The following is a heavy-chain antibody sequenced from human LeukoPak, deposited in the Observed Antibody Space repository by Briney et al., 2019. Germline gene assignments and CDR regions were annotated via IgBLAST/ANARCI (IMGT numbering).Heavy chain of an antibody. D-gene: IGHD4-11*01. CDR3: TTDRTTVTAYYYYYMDV. CDR1: GFTFSNAW. CDR2: IKSKTDGGTT. Sequence: GGSLRLSCAASGFTFSNAWMSWVRQAPGKGLEWVGRIKSKTDGGTTDYAAPVKGRFTISRDDSKNTLYLQMNSLKTEDTAVYYCTTDRTTVTAYYYYYMDVWGKGTTVTVSS. J-gene: IGHJ6*03. V-gene: IGHV3-15*01.